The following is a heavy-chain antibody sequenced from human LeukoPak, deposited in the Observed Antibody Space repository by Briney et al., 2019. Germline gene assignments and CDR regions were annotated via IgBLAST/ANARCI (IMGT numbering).Heavy chain of an antibody. Sequence: PGGSLRLSCAASGFTFSDYSMNWVRQAPGQGLEWVSSISSISSYVYYADSLKGRFTISRDNAKTSLYLEMNRLSAEHTAVYYCARGDTMVRGVITVVYWGQGTLVTVSS. CDR2: ISSISSYV. CDR3: ARGDTMVRGVITVVY. D-gene: IGHD3-10*01. V-gene: IGHV3-21*01. CDR1: GFTFSDYS. J-gene: IGHJ4*02.